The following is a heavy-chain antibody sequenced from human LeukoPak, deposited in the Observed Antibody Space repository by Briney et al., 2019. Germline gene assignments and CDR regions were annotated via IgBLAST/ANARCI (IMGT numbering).Heavy chain of an antibody. V-gene: IGHV3-13*01. CDR3: ARVLIAAAYWYFDL. Sequence: GGSLRLSCAASGFTFSSYDMHWVRQATGKGLEWVSAIGTAGDTYYPGSVKGRFTISRENAKNSLYLQMNSLRAGDTAVYYCARVLIAAAYWYFDLWGRGTLVTVSS. J-gene: IGHJ2*01. CDR1: GFTFSSYD. D-gene: IGHD6-13*01. CDR2: IGTAGDT.